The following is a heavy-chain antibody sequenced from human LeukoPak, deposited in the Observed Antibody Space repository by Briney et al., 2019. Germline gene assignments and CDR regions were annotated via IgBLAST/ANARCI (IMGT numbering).Heavy chain of an antibody. Sequence: SVKVSCKASGGTFSSYAISWVRQAPGQGLEWMGGIIPIFGTANYAEKFQDRVTIAADESTSTVYMELSSLRSEDTAVYYCARIASSGWYGNWYFDVWGRGTLVTVSS. CDR3: ARIASSGWYGNWYFDV. J-gene: IGHJ2*01. V-gene: IGHV1-69*13. D-gene: IGHD6-19*01. CDR2: IIPIFGTA. CDR1: GGTFSSYA.